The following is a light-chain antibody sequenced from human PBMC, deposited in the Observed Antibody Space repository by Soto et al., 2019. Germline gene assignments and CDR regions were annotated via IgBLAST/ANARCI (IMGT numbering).Light chain of an antibody. CDR2: DAS. J-gene: IGKJ1*01. CDR1: QSISSY. CDR3: QQYNSWPPT. V-gene: IGKV3-11*01. Sequence: EVVLTQSPDTLSLPPGERATLSCRASQSISSYLAWYQQKPGQAPRLLIYDASSRATGIPARFSGSGSGTDLTITISRLEPEDFEVYGCQQYNSWPPTFGQGTKVDIK.